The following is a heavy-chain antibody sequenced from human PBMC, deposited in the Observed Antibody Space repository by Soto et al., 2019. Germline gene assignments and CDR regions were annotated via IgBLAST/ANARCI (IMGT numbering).Heavy chain of an antibody. J-gene: IGHJ5*01. Sequence: SETLSLTCSVSGDSISTVDYFWAWIRQPPGQALEYIGYIYKSATTYYNPSFESRVAISLDTSKSQFSLNVTSVTAADTAVYFCARGRYCLTGRCFPNWFDSWGQGTLVTGSS. V-gene: IGHV4-30-4*01. CDR2: IYKSATT. CDR3: ARGRYCLTGRCFPNWFDS. D-gene: IGHD2-15*01. CDR1: GDSISTVDYF.